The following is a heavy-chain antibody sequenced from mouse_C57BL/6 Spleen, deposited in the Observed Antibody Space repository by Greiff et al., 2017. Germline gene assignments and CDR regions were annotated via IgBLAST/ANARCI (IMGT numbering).Heavy chain of an antibody. J-gene: IGHJ1*03. D-gene: IGHD2-1*01. CDR2: IDPETGGT. CDR1: GYTFTDYE. Sequence: LVESGAELVRPGASVTLSCKASGYTFTDYEMHWVKQTPVHGLEWIGAIDPETGGTAYNQKFKGKAILTADKSSSTAYMELRSLTSEDSAVDYCTRAYGNYRYFDVWGTGTTVTVSS. V-gene: IGHV1-15*01. CDR3: TRAYGNYRYFDV.